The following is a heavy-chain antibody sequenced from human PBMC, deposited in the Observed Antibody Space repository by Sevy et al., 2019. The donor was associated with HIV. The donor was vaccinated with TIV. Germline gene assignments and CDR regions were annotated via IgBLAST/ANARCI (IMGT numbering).Heavy chain of an antibody. D-gene: IGHD2-21*01. CDR1: GGSFSGYY. CDR3: ASTKPLDCGGDCYYFDY. J-gene: IGHJ4*02. Sequence: SETLSLTCAVYGGSFSGYYWSWIRQPPGKGLEWIGEINHSGRTNYNPSLKSRVTISVDTSKNQFSLKLSSVTAADTAVYYCASTKPLDCGGDCYYFDYWGQGTLVTVSS. V-gene: IGHV4-34*01. CDR2: INHSGRT.